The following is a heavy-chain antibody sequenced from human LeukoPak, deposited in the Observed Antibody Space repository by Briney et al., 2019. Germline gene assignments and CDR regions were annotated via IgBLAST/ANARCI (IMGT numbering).Heavy chain of an antibody. V-gene: IGHV4-39*01. J-gene: IGHJ1*01. CDR3: ARPGGLVEYFQH. CDR2: IYYSGTP. Sequence: SETLSLTCTVSGGSLSSGDYYWSWIRQPPGKGLEWTGSIYYSGTPYYNPSHKSQATTSVDTSKSQFSLKLSSVTAADSAVYDCARPGGLVEYFQHWGQATLVTVSS. D-gene: IGHD3/OR15-3a*01. CDR1: GGSLSSGDYY.